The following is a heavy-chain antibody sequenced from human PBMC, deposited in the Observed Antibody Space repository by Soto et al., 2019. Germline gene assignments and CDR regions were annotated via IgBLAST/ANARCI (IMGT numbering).Heavy chain of an antibody. CDR2: ISAYDGKT. V-gene: IGHV1-18*04. Sequence: QVQLVQSGAEVKRPGASVKVSCKASGYTFTNYYMHWVRQAPGPGLELMGWISAYDGKTTYAEKFQGRVTMTTDASTSTAYMELRSLRSDDTAVYYCARDPHEYWTSYWFDPWGQGTLVTVSS. CDR3: ARDPHEYWTSYWFDP. J-gene: IGHJ5*02. D-gene: IGHD3-3*01. CDR1: GYTFTNYY.